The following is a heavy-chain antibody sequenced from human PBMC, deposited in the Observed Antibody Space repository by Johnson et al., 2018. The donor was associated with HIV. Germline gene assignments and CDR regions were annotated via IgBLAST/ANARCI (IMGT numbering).Heavy chain of an antibody. CDR3: ARHRGVYPTSPGGVGAFDF. CDR2: IGTAGDT. D-gene: IGHD1-26*01. V-gene: IGHV3-13*01. J-gene: IGHJ3*01. Sequence: VQLVESGGGLVQPGRSLRLSCAASGFTFSIYAMHWVRQATGKGLEWVSAIGTAGDTYYPGSVKGRFTISRENAKNSLFLQMNSLRAADTALYYCARHRGVYPTSPGGVGAFDFWGPGTMVTVPS. CDR1: GFTFSIYA.